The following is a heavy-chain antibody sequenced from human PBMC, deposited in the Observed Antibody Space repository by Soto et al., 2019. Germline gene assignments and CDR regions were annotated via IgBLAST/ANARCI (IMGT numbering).Heavy chain of an antibody. Sequence: QVQLQQSGPGLVKPSQTLSLTCTVSGGSISSDNYHWTWIRQSPGKGLEWIGYIYYSVSIFYNPSFKSRVTLSVDTSKNQFSLQRSSVTAADTAVYFCAREDDGGDRDYYGLDVWGQGTTVTVSS. J-gene: IGHJ6*02. CDR1: GGSISSDNYH. D-gene: IGHD2-21*02. CDR2: IYYSVSI. CDR3: AREDDGGDRDYYGLDV. V-gene: IGHV4-30-4*08.